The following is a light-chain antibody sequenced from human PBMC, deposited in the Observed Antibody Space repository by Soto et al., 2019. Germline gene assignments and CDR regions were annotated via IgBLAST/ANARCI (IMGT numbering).Light chain of an antibody. CDR2: KAS. CDR3: QHYKMYSPWT. Sequence: IQMTQAPSTLSGAVGDRVTITCRASQTISSWLAWYQQKPGKAPKLLIYKASTLKSGVPSRFSGSGSGTEFTLTISSLQPDDFATYYCQHYKMYSPWTFGQGTKVDIK. CDR1: QTISSW. V-gene: IGKV1-5*03. J-gene: IGKJ1*01.